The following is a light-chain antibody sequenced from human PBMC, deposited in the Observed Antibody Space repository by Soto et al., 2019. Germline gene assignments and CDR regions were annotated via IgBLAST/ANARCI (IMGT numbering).Light chain of an antibody. CDR2: SAS. CDR1: QGITSY. Sequence: DIQLTQSPSSLSASVGDRVTITCRMSQGITSYLNWFRQKPGKVPKLLIYSASNLQSGVPSRFSGSGSGTDFTLTISSLQPEDVTNYYGQRTYNAPLTFGGGTKLDIK. V-gene: IGKV1-27*01. J-gene: IGKJ4*01. CDR3: QRTYNAPLT.